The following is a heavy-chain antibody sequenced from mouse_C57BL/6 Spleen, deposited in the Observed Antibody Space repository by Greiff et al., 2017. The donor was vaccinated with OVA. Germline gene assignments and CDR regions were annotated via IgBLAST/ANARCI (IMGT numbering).Heavy chain of an antibody. D-gene: IGHD1-1*01. CDR3: ARYGSSYFDY. CDR2: IHPNSGST. Sequence: QVQLQQPGAELVKPGASVKLSCKASGYTFTSYWMHWVQQRPGQGLEWIGMIHPNSGSTNYNEKFKSKATLTVDKSASAAYMQLISLTSEDAAVYYCARYGSSYFDYWGQGTTLTVSS. V-gene: IGHV1-64*01. J-gene: IGHJ2*01. CDR1: GYTFTSYW.